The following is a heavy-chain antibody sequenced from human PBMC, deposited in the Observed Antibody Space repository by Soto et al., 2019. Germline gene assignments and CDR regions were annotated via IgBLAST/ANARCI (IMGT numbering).Heavy chain of an antibody. CDR2: FNLSGVNK. V-gene: IGHV1-46*03. CDR3: ARDLIKLNGILTGYYIFDY. J-gene: IGHJ4*02. Sequence: ASVKVSCKASGYTFTSYYMHWVRQAPGQGLVWLGIFNLSGVNKRTEQKFQGRVTMTRDTSTSTFYMELSTLISENTALYFFARDLIKLNGILTGYYIFDYWGQGTLVTSPQ. D-gene: IGHD3-9*01. CDR1: GYTFTSYY.